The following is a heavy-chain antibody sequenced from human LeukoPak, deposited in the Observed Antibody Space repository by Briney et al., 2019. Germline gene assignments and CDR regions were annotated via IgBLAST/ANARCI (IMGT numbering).Heavy chain of an antibody. CDR1: GGSISSGDYY. CDR3: AGGDYYDSSGYLGPFDY. Sequence: SETLSLTCTVSGGSISSGDYYWSWIRQPPGKGLEWIGYIYYSGSTYYNPSLKSRVTISVDTSKNQFPLKLSSVTAADTAVYYCAGGDYYDSSGYLGPFDYWGQGTLVTVSS. V-gene: IGHV4-30-4*01. CDR2: IYYSGST. J-gene: IGHJ4*02. D-gene: IGHD3-22*01.